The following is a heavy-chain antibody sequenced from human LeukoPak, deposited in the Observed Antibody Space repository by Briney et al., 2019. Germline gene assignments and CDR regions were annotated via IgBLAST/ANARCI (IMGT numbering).Heavy chain of an antibody. V-gene: IGHV3-30*18. CDR2: ISYDGSNK. J-gene: IGHJ4*02. CDR1: EFTFSSYD. Sequence: GGSLRLSCAASEFTFSSYDIHWVRQAPGKGLEWVAVISYDGSNKYYADSVKGRFTISRDNSKNTLYLQMNSLRAEDTAIYYCAKSAYYDSSGFYREYYFDYWGQGTLVTVSS. D-gene: IGHD3-22*01. CDR3: AKSAYYDSSGFYREYYFDY.